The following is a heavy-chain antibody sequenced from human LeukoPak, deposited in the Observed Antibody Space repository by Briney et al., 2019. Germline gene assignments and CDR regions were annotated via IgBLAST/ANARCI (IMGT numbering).Heavy chain of an antibody. J-gene: IGHJ5*02. V-gene: IGHV3-53*01. D-gene: IGHD6-13*01. Sequence: PGGSLRLSCAASGFTVSSNYMSWVRQAPGKGLEWVSVIYSGGSTYYADSVKGRFTISRDNSKNTLYLQMNSLRAEDTAVYYCAKTPRYSSSWYWFDPWGQGTLVTVSS. CDR3: AKTPRYSSSWYWFDP. CDR1: GFTVSSNY. CDR2: IYSGGST.